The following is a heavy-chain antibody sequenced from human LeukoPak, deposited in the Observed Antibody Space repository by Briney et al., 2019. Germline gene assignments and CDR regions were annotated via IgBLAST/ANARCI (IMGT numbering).Heavy chain of an antibody. V-gene: IGHV3-23*01. CDR3: AKVETAAAATVGGFDY. CDR2: IGGSGGST. CDR1: GFTFSSYA. Sequence: GGSLRLSCAASGFTFSSYAMSWVRQSPGKGLEWVSSIGGSGGSTYYADSVKGRFTISRDNSKNTLYLQMNSLRAEDTAVYYCAKVETAAAATVGGFDYWGQGTLVTVSS. D-gene: IGHD6-13*01. J-gene: IGHJ4*02.